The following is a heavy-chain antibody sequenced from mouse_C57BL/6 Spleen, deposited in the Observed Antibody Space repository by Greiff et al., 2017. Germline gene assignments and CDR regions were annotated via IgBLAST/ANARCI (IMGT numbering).Heavy chain of an antibody. V-gene: IGHV5-4*03. Sequence: DVKLVESGGGLVKPGGSLKLSCAASGFTFSSYAMSWVRQTPEKRLEWVATISDGGSYTYYPDNVKGRFTFSRDNAKNNLYLQMSHLKSEDTAMYSCARRDYGGGYHYYYAMDYWGQGTSVTVSS. CDR3: ARRDYGGGYHYYYAMDY. D-gene: IGHD1-1*01. CDR1: GFTFSSYA. J-gene: IGHJ4*01. CDR2: ISDGGSYT.